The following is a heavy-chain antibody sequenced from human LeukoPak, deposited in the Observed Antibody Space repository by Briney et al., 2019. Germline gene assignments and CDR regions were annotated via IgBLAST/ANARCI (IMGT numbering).Heavy chain of an antibody. Sequence: ASVKVSCKASGYTFTSYDINWVRQATGQGLEWLGWMNPNSGNTGYAQMFQGRVTMTRDTSTNTAYMELSSLRSEDTAVYYCARDSETGLQWPWGQGTLVTVSS. CDR1: GYTFTSYD. CDR2: MNPNSGNT. D-gene: IGHD5-24*01. V-gene: IGHV1-8*01. CDR3: ARDSETGLQWP. J-gene: IGHJ4*02.